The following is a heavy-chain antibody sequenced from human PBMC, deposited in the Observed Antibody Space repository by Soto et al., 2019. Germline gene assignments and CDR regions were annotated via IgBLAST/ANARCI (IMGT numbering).Heavy chain of an antibody. CDR2: FDPEDGET. CDR3: ATGWHCSGGSCYPGRGSYYYYYGMDV. Sequence: GASVKVSCKVSGYTLTELSMHWVRQAPGKGLEWMGGFDPEDGETIYAQKFQGRVTMTEDTSTDTAYMELSSLRSEDTAVYYCATGWHCSGGSCYPGRGSYYYYYGMDVWGQGTTVTVSS. CDR1: GYTLTELS. J-gene: IGHJ6*02. D-gene: IGHD2-15*01. V-gene: IGHV1-24*01.